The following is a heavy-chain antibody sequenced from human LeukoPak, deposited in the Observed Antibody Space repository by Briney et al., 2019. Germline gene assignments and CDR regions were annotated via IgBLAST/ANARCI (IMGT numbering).Heavy chain of an antibody. CDR2: ISSSLTTV. CDR1: GFTFSDYY. V-gene: IGHV3-11*01. J-gene: IGHJ3*02. CDR3: AREVDRSFDWLPPDAFDI. D-gene: IGHD3-9*01. Sequence: GGSLRLSCVASGFTFSDYYLTWIRQTPGKGLEWISSISSSLTTVYYADSVKGRFTVSRDNARNSVSLQMTGLRVEDTALYYCAREVDRSFDWLPPDAFDIWGQGTMVTVSS.